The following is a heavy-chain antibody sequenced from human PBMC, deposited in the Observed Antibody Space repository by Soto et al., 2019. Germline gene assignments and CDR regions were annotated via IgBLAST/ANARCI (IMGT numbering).Heavy chain of an antibody. CDR1: GFTFSSYA. CDR2: ISGSGGST. CDR3: AKSEGPKYYYYGKDV. Sequence: PGGSLRLSCAASGFTFSSYAMSWVRQAPGKGLEWVSAISGSGGSTYYADSVKGRFAISRDNSKNTLYLQMNSLRAEDTAVYYCAKSEGPKYYYYGKDVWGQGTTVTVSS. V-gene: IGHV3-23*01. J-gene: IGHJ6*02.